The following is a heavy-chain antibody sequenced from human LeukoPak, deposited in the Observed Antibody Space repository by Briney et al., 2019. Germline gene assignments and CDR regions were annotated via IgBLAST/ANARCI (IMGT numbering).Heavy chain of an antibody. D-gene: IGHD3-3*01. J-gene: IGHJ4*02. Sequence: SETLSLTCTVSGGSISSYYWSWTRQPPGKGLEWIGYIYYSGSTNYNPSLKSRVTISVDTSKNQFSLKLSSVTAADTAVYYCAREPRAHYDFWSGSFDYWGQGTLVTVSS. V-gene: IGHV4-59*01. CDR2: IYYSGST. CDR3: AREPRAHYDFWSGSFDY. CDR1: GGSISSYY.